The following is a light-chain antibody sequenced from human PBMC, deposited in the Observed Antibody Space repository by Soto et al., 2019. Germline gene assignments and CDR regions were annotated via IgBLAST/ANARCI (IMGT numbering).Light chain of an antibody. CDR2: GNS. V-gene: IGLV1-40*01. Sequence: QSVLTQPPSVSWAPGQRVTISFTGSSSNIGAGYDVHWYQQLPGTAPKLLIYGNSNRPSGVPDRFSGSKSGTSASLAITGLQAEDEADYYCQSYDSSLSGVVFGGGTKLTVL. J-gene: IGLJ2*01. CDR1: SSNIGAGYD. CDR3: QSYDSSLSGVV.